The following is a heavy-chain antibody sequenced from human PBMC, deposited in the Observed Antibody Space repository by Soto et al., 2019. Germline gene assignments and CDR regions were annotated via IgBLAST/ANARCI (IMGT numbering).Heavy chain of an antibody. D-gene: IGHD5-12*01. CDR3: ARGQEGVMATH. CDR2: VKDGGHT. J-gene: IGHJ4*02. CDR1: GGSLSGYY. Sequence: QVQLQQWGAGLLKPSETLSLNCAVTGGSLSGYYWSWIRQPPGKGLEWIGEVKDGGHTNYSPSLRGRFTTPSDTSNHQVSRSLNSVTAADTGVYYCARGQEGVMATHLDQGSLVTVSS. V-gene: IGHV4-34*01.